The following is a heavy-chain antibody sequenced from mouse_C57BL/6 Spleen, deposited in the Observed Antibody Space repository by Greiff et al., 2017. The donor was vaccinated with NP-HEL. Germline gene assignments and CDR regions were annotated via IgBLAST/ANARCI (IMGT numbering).Heavy chain of an antibody. Sequence: EVQVVESGPELVKPGDSVKISCKASGYSFTGYFMNWVMQSHGKSLEWIGRINPYNGDTFYNQKFKGKATLTVDKSSSTAHMELRSLTSEDSAVYYCARGIGSPYYFDYWGQGTTLTVSS. J-gene: IGHJ2*01. CDR2: INPYNGDT. CDR1: GYSFTGYF. D-gene: IGHD2-14*01. V-gene: IGHV1-20*01. CDR3: ARGIGSPYYFDY.